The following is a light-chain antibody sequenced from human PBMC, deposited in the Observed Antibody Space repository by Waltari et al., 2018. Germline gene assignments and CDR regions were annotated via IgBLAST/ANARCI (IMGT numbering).Light chain of an antibody. CDR2: WAS. J-gene: IGKJ4*01. V-gene: IGKV4-1*01. CDR1: RSVLYSSNNQYY. Sequence: DIVMTQSPDSLAVSLGERATINCKSSRSVLYSSNNQYYLAWYQQKQGQPPKLLIYWASTREAGVPDRCSGSGSGTDFTLTISSLQAEDVAVYYCQQYYTTPLTFGGGTKVEIK. CDR3: QQYYTTPLT.